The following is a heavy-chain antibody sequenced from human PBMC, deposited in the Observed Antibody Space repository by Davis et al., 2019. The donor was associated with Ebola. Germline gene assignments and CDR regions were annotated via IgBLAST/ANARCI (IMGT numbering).Heavy chain of an antibody. D-gene: IGHD1-26*01. Sequence: PGGSLRLSCSASGLTFTKYAMHWVRQAPGKGLEWVAVIWSDGTGKYYADSVKGRFTISRDDSNSTVYLQMNNLRVEDTAVYYCARPSGSFYAGALDYWGQGNLVTVTS. CDR1: GLTFTKYA. CDR2: IWSDGTGK. V-gene: IGHV3-33*03. J-gene: IGHJ4*02. CDR3: ARPSGSFYAGALDY.